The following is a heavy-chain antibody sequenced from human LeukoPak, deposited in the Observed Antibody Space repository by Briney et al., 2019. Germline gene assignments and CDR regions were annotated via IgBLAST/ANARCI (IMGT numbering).Heavy chain of an antibody. CDR2: IKNDGSST. J-gene: IGHJ4*02. Sequence: GGSLRLSCAASGVTFSRYWMHWVRQAPGKGLVWVSRIKNDGSSTTYADAVKGRFTISRDNAKNTLYLQMNSLRAEDTAVYYCARGPPYSSSWYFDYWGQGTLVTVSS. CDR1: GVTFSRYW. D-gene: IGHD6-13*01. CDR3: ARGPPYSSSWYFDY. V-gene: IGHV3-74*01.